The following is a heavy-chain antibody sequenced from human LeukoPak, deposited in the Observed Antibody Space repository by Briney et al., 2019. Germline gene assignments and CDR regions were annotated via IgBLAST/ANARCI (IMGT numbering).Heavy chain of an antibody. CDR1: GFTFSTYG. D-gene: IGHD2-15*01. CDR2: INTEGSST. J-gene: IGHJ4*02. V-gene: IGHV3-74*01. CDR3: ARDRYSHFDY. Sequence: GGSLRLSCAASGFTFSTYGMHWVRQAPGKGLVWVTGINTEGSSTNYAESVKGRFTISRDNAKNTLYLQINSLRAEDTAVYYCARDRYSHFDYWGQGTLVTVSS.